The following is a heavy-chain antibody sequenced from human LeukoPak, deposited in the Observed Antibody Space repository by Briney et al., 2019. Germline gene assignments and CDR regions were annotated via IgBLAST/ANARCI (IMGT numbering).Heavy chain of an antibody. CDR1: GGSLSSYY. V-gene: IGHV4-4*07. D-gene: IGHD3-22*01. Sequence: SETLSLTCTVSGGSLSSYYWSWIRQPAGKGLEWIGRIYTSGSTNYNPSLKSRVTMSVDTSKNQFSLKLSSVTAADTAVYYCARRITMIVVVANWFDPWGQGTLVTVSS. CDR3: ARRITMIVVVANWFDP. CDR2: IYTSGST. J-gene: IGHJ5*02.